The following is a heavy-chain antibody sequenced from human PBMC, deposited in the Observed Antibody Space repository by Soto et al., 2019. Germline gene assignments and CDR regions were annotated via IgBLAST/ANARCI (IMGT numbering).Heavy chain of an antibody. V-gene: IGHV4-59*08. D-gene: IGHD4-17*01. Sequence: SETLSLTCTVSGGSISSYCWSWIRQPPGKGLEWIGYIYYSGSTNYNPSLKSRVTISVDTSKNQFSLKLSSVTAADTAVYYCARGAIYGDYAVDWFDPWGQGTLVTVSS. CDR2: IYYSGST. J-gene: IGHJ5*02. CDR1: GGSISSYC. CDR3: ARGAIYGDYAVDWFDP.